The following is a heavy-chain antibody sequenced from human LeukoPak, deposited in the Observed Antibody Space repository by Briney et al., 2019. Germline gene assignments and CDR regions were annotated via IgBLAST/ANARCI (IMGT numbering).Heavy chain of an antibody. CDR2: IIPIFGTA. D-gene: IGHD5-24*01. CDR3: ARDNSVRDEAWWFNP. J-gene: IGHJ5*02. Sequence: ASEKVSCKASGGTFSSYAISWVRQAPGQGLEWMGGIIPIFGTANYAQKFQGRVTLTRDMSTSTDYLELSSLRSEDTAVYYCARDNSVRDEAWWFNPWGQGTLVTVSS. CDR1: GGTFSSYA. V-gene: IGHV1-69*05.